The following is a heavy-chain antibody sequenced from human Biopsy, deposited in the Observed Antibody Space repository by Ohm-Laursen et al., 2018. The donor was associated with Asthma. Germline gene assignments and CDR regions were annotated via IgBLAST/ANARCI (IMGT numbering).Heavy chain of an antibody. J-gene: IGHJ5*02. D-gene: IGHD3-3*01. V-gene: IGHV4-34*01. CDR2: INHSGST. CDR1: GGSFSAYY. CDR3: ARAASTTVFWSGYSHNWFDP. Sequence: SQTLSLTCSVYGGSFSAYYWSWIRQPPGKGLEWIAEINHSGSTNYNPSLKSRVTMSVDTSKNQLFLNLSSGTAADTAVYYCARAASTTVFWSGYSHNWFDPWGQGTLVTVSS.